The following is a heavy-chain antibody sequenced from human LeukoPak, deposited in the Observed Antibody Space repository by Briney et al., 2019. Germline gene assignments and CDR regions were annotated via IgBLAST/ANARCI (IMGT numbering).Heavy chain of an antibody. J-gene: IGHJ4*02. CDR2: ISDDSSFT. V-gene: IGHV3-23*01. Sequence: GGSLRLSCAASGLVFGKYAMAWVRQAPGKGLECVSIISDDSSFTYYLDSGKGRSTIFRDNSKNTLYLHMNSLKAEDTAVYYCAKGRCSGPGCDSFDYWGQGTLVTVSS. D-gene: IGHD5-12*01. CDR1: GLVFGKYA. CDR3: AKGRCSGPGCDSFDY.